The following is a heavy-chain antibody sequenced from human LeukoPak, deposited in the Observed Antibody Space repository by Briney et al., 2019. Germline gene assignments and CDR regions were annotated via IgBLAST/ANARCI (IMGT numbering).Heavy chain of an antibody. Sequence: SVKVSCKASGGTFSSYAISWVRQAPGQGLEWMGGIIPIFGTANYAQKFQGRVTITADESTSTAYMELSSLRSEDTAVYYCARAGGVGSSSWQEQCYYYMDVWGKGTTVTVSS. CDR3: ARAGGVGSSSWQEQCYYYMDV. D-gene: IGHD6-13*01. J-gene: IGHJ6*03. CDR1: GGTFSSYA. V-gene: IGHV1-69*01. CDR2: IIPIFGTA.